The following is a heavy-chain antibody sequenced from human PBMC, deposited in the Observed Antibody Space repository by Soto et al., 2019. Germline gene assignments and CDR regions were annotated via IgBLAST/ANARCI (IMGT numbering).Heavy chain of an antibody. CDR2: IIPIFGTP. V-gene: IGHV1-69*01. Sequence: QVQLVQSGAEVKKPGSSVKVSCKASAGIFSTYAISWLRQAPGQGLEWMGGIIPIFGTPNYAQKCQGCVTITADEPTTTAYLEVTRLRADDTSVYSWGRDRDDYGSGNYYNRIDFWGQGTLVTVSS. CDR1: AGIFSTYA. J-gene: IGHJ4*02. CDR3: GRDRDDYGSGNYYNRIDF. D-gene: IGHD3-10*01.